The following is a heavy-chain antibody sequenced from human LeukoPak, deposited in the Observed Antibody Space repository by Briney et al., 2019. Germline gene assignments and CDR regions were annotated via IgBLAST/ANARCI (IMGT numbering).Heavy chain of an antibody. D-gene: IGHD3-3*01. V-gene: IGHV3-23*01. J-gene: IGHJ4*02. CDR3: AKDTYYDFWSGYHFDY. CDR1: GFTFSNYA. CDR2: ISGSGATR. Sequence: GGSLRLSCAASGFTFSNYAMSWVRQAPGKGLEWVSGISGSGATRYYADSVKGRFTISRDNPKNTLYLQMNSLRAEDTALYYCAKDTYYDFWSGYHFDYWGQGTLVTVSS.